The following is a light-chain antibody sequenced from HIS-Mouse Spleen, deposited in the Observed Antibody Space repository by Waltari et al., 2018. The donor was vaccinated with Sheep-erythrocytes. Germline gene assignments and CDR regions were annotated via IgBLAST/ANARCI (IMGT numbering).Light chain of an antibody. V-gene: IGLV2-11*02. CDR3: CSYAGSYTVV. CDR2: DVR. J-gene: IGLJ2*01. Sequence: QSAPTQPRSVSGSPGHSVTISCTGTSSDVGGSNYVPWYQQNPGKAPKLMIYDVRKRPSGVPDRFSGSKSGNTASLTISGLQAEDEADYYCCSYAGSYTVVFGGGTKLTVL. CDR1: SSDVGGSNY.